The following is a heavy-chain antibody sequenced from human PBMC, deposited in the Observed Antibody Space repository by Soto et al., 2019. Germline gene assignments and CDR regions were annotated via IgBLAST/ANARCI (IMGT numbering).Heavy chain of an antibody. CDR1: GYTFTSYD. CDR3: ARDTESYDAFDI. CDR2: MNPNSGNT. J-gene: IGHJ3*02. D-gene: IGHD5-18*01. V-gene: IGHV1-8*01. Sequence: ASVKVSCKASGYTFTSYDINWVRQATGQGLEWMGWMNPNSGNTGYAQKFQGRVTMTRNTSMSTAYMELSSLRSEDTAVYYCARDTESYDAFDIWGQGTMVTVSS.